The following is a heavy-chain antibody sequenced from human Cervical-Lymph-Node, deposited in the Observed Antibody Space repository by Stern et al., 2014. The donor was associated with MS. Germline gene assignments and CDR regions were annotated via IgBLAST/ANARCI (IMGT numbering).Heavy chain of an antibody. V-gene: IGHV3-33*01. Sequence: VQLVESGGGVVQPGRSLRLSCAASGFRFSRYAMHCVRQAPGKGLEWVALIWYDGSNPYYADSVTGRFTISRDNCKNTLYLQMNSLRAEDTAVYYCASAYSSSHYYFDYWGQGTLVTVSS. CDR2: IWYDGSNP. CDR3: ASAYSSSHYYFDY. J-gene: IGHJ4*02. CDR1: GFRFSRYA. D-gene: IGHD6-13*01.